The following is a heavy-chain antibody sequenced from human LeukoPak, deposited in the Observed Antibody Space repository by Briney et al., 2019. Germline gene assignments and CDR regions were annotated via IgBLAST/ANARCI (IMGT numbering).Heavy chain of an antibody. Sequence: SETLSLTCTVSGYSISSGYYWGWIRQPPGKGLEWIGSIYHSGKTVYNPSRKSRVTISVDTAKNHFSLKLPSVTAADTAVYYCARLYLPATRFDYWGQGTLVTVSS. CDR2: IYHSGKT. CDR3: ARLYLPATRFDY. V-gene: IGHV4-38-2*02. D-gene: IGHD5-24*01. J-gene: IGHJ4*02. CDR1: GYSISSGYY.